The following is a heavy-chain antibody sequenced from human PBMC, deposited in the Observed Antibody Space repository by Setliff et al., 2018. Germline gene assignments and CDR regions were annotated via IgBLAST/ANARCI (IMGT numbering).Heavy chain of an antibody. CDR1: GYTFTGYY. D-gene: IGHD1-26*01. V-gene: IGHV1-2*04. CDR2: INPNRGGT. CDR3: ARALGXXFTHFDY. J-gene: IGHJ4*02. Sequence: ASVKVSCKASGYTFTGYYMHXXXXDPXXXXEWXXXINPNRGGTXXAQKFQGWVTMTRDPSISTAYMELSRLRSDDTDVYYCARALGXXFTHFDYWGQGTLVTVSS.